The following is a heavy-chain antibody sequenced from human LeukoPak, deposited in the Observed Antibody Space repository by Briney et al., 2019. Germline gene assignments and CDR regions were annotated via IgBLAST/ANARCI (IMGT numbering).Heavy chain of an antibody. J-gene: IGHJ4*02. D-gene: IGHD3-22*01. V-gene: IGHV3-23*01. CDR3: AKEMIGYDSSGYYPRHLDY. Sequence: GESLRLSCAASGFTFSSYAMSWVRQAPGKGLEWVSAISGSGGSTYYADSVKGRFTISRDNSKNTLYLQMNSLRAEDTAVYYCAKEMIGYDSSGYYPRHLDYWGQGTLVTVSS. CDR1: GFTFSSYA. CDR2: ISGSGGST.